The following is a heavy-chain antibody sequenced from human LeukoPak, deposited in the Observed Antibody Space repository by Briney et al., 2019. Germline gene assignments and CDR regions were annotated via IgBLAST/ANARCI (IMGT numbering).Heavy chain of an antibody. CDR2: IRFDGSIK. J-gene: IGHJ4*02. D-gene: IGHD5-12*01. V-gene: IGHV3-30*02. CDR3: ARGPSGYHNT. CDR1: GFTFSDYG. Sequence: PGGSLRLSCAASGFTFSDYGMVWVRQAPGKGLEWVAFIRFDGSIKYYTDSVKGRFTISRDNSKNTLYLQMNSLRAEDTAVYYCARGPSGYHNTGGQGTLVTVSS.